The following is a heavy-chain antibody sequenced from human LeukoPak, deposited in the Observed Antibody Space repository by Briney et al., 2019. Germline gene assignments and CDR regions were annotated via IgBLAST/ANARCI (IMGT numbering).Heavy chain of an antibody. CDR2: ISSSTSYI. Sequence: GGSLRLSCAASGFTFSSYSMNWVRQAPGKGLEWVSSISSSTSYIYYADSVKGRFTISRDNTKNTLYLQVNSLRAEDTAVYYCAKGGKWDVTPFDYWGQGTLVTVSS. CDR3: AKGGKWDVTPFDY. J-gene: IGHJ4*02. D-gene: IGHD1-26*01. CDR1: GFTFSSYS. V-gene: IGHV3-21*04.